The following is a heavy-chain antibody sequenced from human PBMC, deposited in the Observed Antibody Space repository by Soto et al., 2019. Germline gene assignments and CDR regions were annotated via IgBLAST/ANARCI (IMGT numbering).Heavy chain of an antibody. D-gene: IGHD1-26*01. CDR2: IYPGDSDT. J-gene: IGHJ5*02. Sequence: GESLKISCQVSGDSFTRYWIAWVRQMPGNGLVWMGTIYPGDSDTRYSPSFQGQVTISADKSTSTVYLQWSTLKASDTAMFYCATRWGNCFDPWGQGAQVTVSS. V-gene: IGHV5-51*01. CDR1: GDSFTRYW. CDR3: ATRWGNCFDP.